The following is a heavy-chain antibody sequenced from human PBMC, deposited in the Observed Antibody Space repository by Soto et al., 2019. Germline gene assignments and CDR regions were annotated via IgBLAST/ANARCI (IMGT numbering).Heavy chain of an antibody. CDR3: AHSSLEWFNNWFDP. CDR2: IYWDDDK. D-gene: IGHD3-3*01. V-gene: IGHV2-5*02. J-gene: IGHJ5*02. Sequence: QITLKESGPTLVKPTQTLTLTCTFSGFSLSTRGVGVGWIRQPPGKALEWLALIYWDDDKRYSPSLKSRLTITKDTSKNQVVLTMTNMDPVDTATYYCAHSSLEWFNNWFDPWGQGTLVTVSS. CDR1: GFSLSTRGVG.